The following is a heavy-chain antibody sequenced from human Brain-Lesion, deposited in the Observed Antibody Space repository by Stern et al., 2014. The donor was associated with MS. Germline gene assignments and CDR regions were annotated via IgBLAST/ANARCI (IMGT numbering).Heavy chain of an antibody. CDR2: FDPEDGET. D-gene: IGHD1-26*01. CDR1: GYTLTELS. J-gene: IGHJ4*02. V-gene: IGHV1-24*01. CDR3: ATLSPGAGGNYYRHFDY. Sequence: QLVESGAEVKKPGASVKASCKVSGYTLTELSMHWVRQASRKGLEWMGGFDPEDGETNCAQKYQGRVAMTEDTSTDTAYMKLSSLRSEDTAVYYCATLSPGAGGNYYRHFDYWGQGTLVTVSS.